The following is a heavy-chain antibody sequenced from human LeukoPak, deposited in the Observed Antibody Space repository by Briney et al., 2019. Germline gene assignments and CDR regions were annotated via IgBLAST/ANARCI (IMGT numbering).Heavy chain of an antibody. Sequence: ASVKVSCKASGYTFTSYAMNWVRQAPGQGLEWMGWINTNTGNPTYAQGFTGRFVFSLDTSVSTAYLQISSLKAEDTAVYYCAREYPYNFWSGYLENYWGQGTLVTVSP. J-gene: IGHJ4*02. D-gene: IGHD3-3*01. CDR2: INTNTGNP. CDR3: AREYPYNFWSGYLENY. V-gene: IGHV7-4-1*02. CDR1: GYTFTSYA.